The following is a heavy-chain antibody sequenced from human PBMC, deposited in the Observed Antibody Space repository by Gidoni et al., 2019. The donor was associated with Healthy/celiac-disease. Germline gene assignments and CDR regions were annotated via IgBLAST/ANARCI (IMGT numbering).Heavy chain of an antibody. V-gene: IGHV3-9*01. CDR1: GFTFDDYA. D-gene: IGHD3-10*01. Sequence: EVQLVESGGGLVQPGRSLRLSCAASGFTFDDYAIHWVRQAPGKGLEWVSGISWNSGSIGYADSVKGRFTISRDNAKNSLYLQMNSLRAEDTALYYCAKDTYYGSGSPLDYWGQGTLVTVSS. CDR2: ISWNSGSI. J-gene: IGHJ4*02. CDR3: AKDTYYGSGSPLDY.